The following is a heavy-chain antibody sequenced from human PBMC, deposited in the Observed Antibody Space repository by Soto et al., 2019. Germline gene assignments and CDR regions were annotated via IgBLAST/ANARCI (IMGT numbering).Heavy chain of an antibody. CDR3: AKGDYYYGMDV. CDR2: ISSSGSTI. V-gene: IGHV3-48*03. Sequence: GGSLRLSCAASGFTFSSYEMSWVRQAPGKGLEWLSYISSSGSTIYYADSVKGRFTISRDNAKDSLYLQMNSLRAEDTAVYYCAKGDYYYGMDVWGQGTTVTVSS. CDR1: GFTFSSYE. J-gene: IGHJ6*02.